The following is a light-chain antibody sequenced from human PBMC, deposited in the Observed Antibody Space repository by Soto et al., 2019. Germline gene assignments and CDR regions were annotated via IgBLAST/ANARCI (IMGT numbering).Light chain of an antibody. Sequence: QSVLTQPPSVSGAPGQRVTISCTGSSSNIGAGFDVHWYQQLPGTAPKLLIYSNINRPSGVPDRFSGSKSGTSASLAITGLQAEDEADYYCQSSDGSLSAVVFGGGTKLTVL. V-gene: IGLV1-40*01. CDR1: SSNIGAGFD. CDR2: SNI. CDR3: QSSDGSLSAVV. J-gene: IGLJ2*01.